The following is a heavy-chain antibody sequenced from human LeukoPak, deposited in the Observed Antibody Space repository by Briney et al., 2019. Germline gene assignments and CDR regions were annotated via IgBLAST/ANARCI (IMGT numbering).Heavy chain of an antibody. Sequence: GGSLRLSCAASGFTFSSYAMSWVRQAPGKGLEWVSVIYSGGSTYYADSVKGRFTISRDNSKNTLYLQMNSLRAEDTAVYYCARGYYGSGSLCFDYWGQGTLVTVSS. V-gene: IGHV3-66*01. J-gene: IGHJ4*02. CDR3: ARGYYGSGSLCFDY. CDR2: IYSGGST. CDR1: GFTFSSYA. D-gene: IGHD3-10*01.